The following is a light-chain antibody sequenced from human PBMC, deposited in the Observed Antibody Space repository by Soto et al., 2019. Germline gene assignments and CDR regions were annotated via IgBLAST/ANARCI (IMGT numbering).Light chain of an antibody. Sequence: EIVLTQSPGTLSLSPGERATLSCRASQSVSSSYLAWYQQKPCQAPRLLIYGASSRATGIPDRFSGSGSGTDFTLTISRLEPEDCAVYYCQQYGSSPKTFGQGTKLEIK. V-gene: IGKV3-20*01. CDR3: QQYGSSPKT. CDR2: GAS. J-gene: IGKJ1*01. CDR1: QSVSSSY.